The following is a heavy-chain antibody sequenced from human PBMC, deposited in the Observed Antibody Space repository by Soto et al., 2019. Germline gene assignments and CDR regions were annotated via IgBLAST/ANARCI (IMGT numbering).Heavy chain of an antibody. CDR2: IYYSGST. CDR3: ARVRGLTIFGVVNNYGMDV. Sequence: QVQLQESGPGLVKPSQTLSLTCTVSGGSISSGDYYWSWIRQPPGKGLEWIGYIYYSGSTYYNPSLKSRVTISVDTSNNQFSLKLSSVTAADTAVYYWARVRGLTIFGVVNNYGMDVWGQGTTVTVSS. D-gene: IGHD3-3*01. CDR1: GGSISSGDYY. J-gene: IGHJ6*02. V-gene: IGHV4-30-4*01.